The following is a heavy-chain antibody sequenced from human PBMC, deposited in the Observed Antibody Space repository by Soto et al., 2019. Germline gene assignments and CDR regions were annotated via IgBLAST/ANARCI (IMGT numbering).Heavy chain of an antibody. CDR3: TTNYYDSSGYDNWFDP. CDR1: GFTFGDYA. V-gene: IGHV3-49*03. J-gene: IGHJ5*02. D-gene: IGHD3-22*01. CDR2: IRSKAYGGTT. Sequence: GGSLRLSCTASGFTFGDYAMSWFRQAPGKGLEWVGFIRSKAYGGTTVYAASVKGRFTISRDDSKSIAYLQMNSLKTEDTAVYYCTTNYYDSSGYDNWFDPWGQGTLVTVPQ.